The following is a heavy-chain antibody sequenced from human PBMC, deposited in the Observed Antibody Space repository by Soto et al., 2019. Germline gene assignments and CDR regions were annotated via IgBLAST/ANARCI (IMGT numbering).Heavy chain of an antibody. CDR1: GFTFDDYA. CDR3: AKDLTLIAGALDY. J-gene: IGHJ4*02. D-gene: IGHD2-21*01. Sequence: GGSLRLSCAASGFTFDDYAMHWVRQAPGKGLEWVSGISWNSGSIGYADSVKGRFTISRDNAKNSLYLQMNSLRAEDTALYYCAKDLTLIAGALDYWGQGTLVTVSS. V-gene: IGHV3-9*01. CDR2: ISWNSGSI.